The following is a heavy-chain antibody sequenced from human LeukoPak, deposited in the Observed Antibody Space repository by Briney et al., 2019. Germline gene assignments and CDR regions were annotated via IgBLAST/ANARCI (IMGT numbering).Heavy chain of an antibody. D-gene: IGHD6-19*01. CDR3: AGDPYKQWPYFDY. Sequence: GGSLRLSCTASGFTFSDYYMSWIRLAPGKGLEWVSYISSSGSTIYYADSVKGRFTISRDNAKNSLYLQMNSLRAEDTAVYYCAGDPYKQWPYFDYWGQGTLVTVSS. CDR1: GFTFSDYY. V-gene: IGHV3-11*01. CDR2: ISSSGSTI. J-gene: IGHJ4*02.